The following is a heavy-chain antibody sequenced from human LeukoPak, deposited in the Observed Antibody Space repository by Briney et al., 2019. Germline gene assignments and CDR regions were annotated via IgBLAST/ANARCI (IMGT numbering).Heavy chain of an antibody. CDR2: MNPNSGST. J-gene: IGHJ4*02. CDR3: ARRTAYGVYVDY. Sequence: ASVKVSCMASVYTFSSYDINWVRQATGQGPEWMGWMNPNSGSTGYAQKFQGRVTMTRNTSISTAYMELSSLRSEDTAVYYCARRTAYGVYVDYWGQGTLVTVSS. D-gene: IGHD4-17*01. CDR1: VYTFSSYD. V-gene: IGHV1-8*01.